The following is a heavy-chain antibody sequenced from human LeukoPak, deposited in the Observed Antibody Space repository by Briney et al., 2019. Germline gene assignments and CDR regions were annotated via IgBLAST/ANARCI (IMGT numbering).Heavy chain of an antibody. CDR2: ISGSGGST. V-gene: IGHV3-23*01. CDR1: GFTFSSYA. Sequence: GGSLRLSCAASGFTFSSYAMSWVRQAPGKGLEWVSAISGSGGSTYYADSVKGRFTISRDNSKNTLYLQMHSLRAEDPAVYYCATSLGPVDTAIGYWGQGTLVTVSS. D-gene: IGHD5-18*01. CDR3: ATSLGPVDTAIGY. J-gene: IGHJ4*02.